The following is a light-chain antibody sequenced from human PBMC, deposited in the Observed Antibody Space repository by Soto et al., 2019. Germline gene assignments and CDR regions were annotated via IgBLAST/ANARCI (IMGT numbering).Light chain of an antibody. CDR3: QTWGTGTVV. J-gene: IGLJ2*01. CDR1: SGHSSNA. V-gene: IGLV4-69*01. CDR2: LNSDGSH. Sequence: QSVLTQSPSASASLGASVRFTCTLSSGHSSNAVAWHQQQPEKGPRFLLKLNSDGSHTKGDAIPDRFSGSSSGAERYLTISNLQAEDEAEYYCQTWGTGTVVFGGGTKLTVL.